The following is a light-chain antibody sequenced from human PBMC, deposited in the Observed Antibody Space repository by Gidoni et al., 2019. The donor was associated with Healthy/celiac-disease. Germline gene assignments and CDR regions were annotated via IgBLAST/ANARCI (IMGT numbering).Light chain of an antibody. J-gene: IGKJ2*01. CDR1: QSVSSSY. V-gene: IGKV3-20*01. CDR2: GAS. CDR3: QQYGSSPET. Sequence: ENVLTQSPGTLSLSPGERATLSCRASQSVSSSYLAWYPQKPGQAPRLLIYGASSRATGIPDRFSGSGSGTDFTLTISRLEPEDFAVYYCQQYGSSPETFGQXTKLEIK.